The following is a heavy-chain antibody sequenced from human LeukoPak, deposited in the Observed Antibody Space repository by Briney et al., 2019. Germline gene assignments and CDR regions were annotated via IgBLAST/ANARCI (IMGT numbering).Heavy chain of an antibody. CDR1: GFTFSSYA. V-gene: IGHV3-30*04. J-gene: IGHJ4*02. CDR3: ARDRRPGIAVAGIGALDY. D-gene: IGHD6-19*01. Sequence: GGSLRLSCAASGFTFSSYAMHWVRQAPGKGLEWVAVISYDGSNKYYADSVKGRFTISRDNSKNTLYLQMNSLRAEDTAVYYCARDRRPGIAVAGIGALDYWGQGTLVTVSS. CDR2: ISYDGSNK.